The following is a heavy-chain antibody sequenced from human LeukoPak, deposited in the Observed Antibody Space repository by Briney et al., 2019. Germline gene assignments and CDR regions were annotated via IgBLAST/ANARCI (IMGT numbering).Heavy chain of an antibody. D-gene: IGHD3-10*01. Sequence: ASVKVSCKASGYTFTDYYIHWVRQAPGQGLQYMGWINPNSDVTKYAQKFQGRVTMTRDTSISTAYMELTRLRSDDTAVYYCAIEPSGSGNPGNYWGQGTLVTVSS. CDR3: AIEPSGSGNPGNY. CDR2: INPNSDVT. J-gene: IGHJ4*02. CDR1: GYTFTDYY. V-gene: IGHV1-2*02.